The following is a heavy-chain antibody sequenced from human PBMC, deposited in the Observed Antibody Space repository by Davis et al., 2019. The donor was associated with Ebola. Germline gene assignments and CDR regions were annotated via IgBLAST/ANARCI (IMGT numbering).Heavy chain of an antibody. V-gene: IGHV3-48*01. Sequence: GGSLRLSCAASGFTFSSYSMNWVRQAPGKGLEWLSYISSSSDTIYYADSVKGRFTISRDNSKNTLYLQMNSLRAEDTAVYYCARKGGMDVWGKGTTVTVSS. CDR3: ARKGGMDV. J-gene: IGHJ6*04. CDR1: GFTFSSYS. CDR2: ISSSSDTI.